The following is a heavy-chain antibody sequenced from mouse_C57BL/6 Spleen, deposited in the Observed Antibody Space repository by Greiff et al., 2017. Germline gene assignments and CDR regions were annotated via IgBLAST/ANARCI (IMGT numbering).Heavy chain of an antibody. CDR3: ARREIVTTLFAY. J-gene: IGHJ3*01. CDR2: INPNNGGT. Sequence: VQLQQSGPELVKPGASVKISCKASGYTFTDYYMNWVKQSHGKSLEWIGDINPNNGGTSYNQKFKGKATLTVDKSSSTAYMELRSLTSEDSAVYYCARREIVTTLFAYWGQGTLVTVSA. CDR1: GYTFTDYY. D-gene: IGHD2-5*01. V-gene: IGHV1-26*01.